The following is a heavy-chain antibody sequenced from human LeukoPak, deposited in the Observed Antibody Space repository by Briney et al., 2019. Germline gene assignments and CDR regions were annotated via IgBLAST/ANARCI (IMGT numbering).Heavy chain of an antibody. CDR2: IRSKAYGGTT. CDR1: GFTFGDYA. Sequence: GALRLSCTASGFTFGDYAMSWVRQAPGKGLEWVGFIRSKAYGGTTEYAASVKGRFTISRDDSKSIAYLQMNSLKTEDTAVYYCTRVVTGYCSGGSCYGYFDYWGQGTLVTVSS. D-gene: IGHD2-15*01. V-gene: IGHV3-49*04. CDR3: TRVVTGYCSGGSCYGYFDY. J-gene: IGHJ4*02.